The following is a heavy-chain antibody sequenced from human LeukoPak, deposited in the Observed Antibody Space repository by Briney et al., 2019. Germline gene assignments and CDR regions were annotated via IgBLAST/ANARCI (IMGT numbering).Heavy chain of an antibody. Sequence: PGGSLRLSCAASGFTFSSYWMSWVRQAPGKGLEWVSSISSSSSYIYYADSVKGRFTISRDNAKNSLYLQMNSLRAEDTAVYYCARESRGQSAPFDYWGQGTLVTVSS. CDR1: GFTFSSYW. CDR3: ARESRGQSAPFDY. V-gene: IGHV3-21*01. J-gene: IGHJ4*02. D-gene: IGHD3-10*01. CDR2: ISSSSSYI.